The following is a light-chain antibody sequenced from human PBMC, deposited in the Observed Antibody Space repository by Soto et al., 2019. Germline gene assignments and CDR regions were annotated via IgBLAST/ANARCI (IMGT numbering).Light chain of an antibody. CDR1: QNIRNN. J-gene: IGKJ1*01. CDR2: GAS. V-gene: IGKV3-15*01. Sequence: EVVMTQSPASLSVSPGERVTLSCRASQNIRNNLAWYQQKPGQAPWLLIAGASIREAGVPGRVSGSGSGTEFTLIISSLQSEDFALYYYQQYNNWPPWTSGQGTKG. CDR3: QQYNNWPPWT.